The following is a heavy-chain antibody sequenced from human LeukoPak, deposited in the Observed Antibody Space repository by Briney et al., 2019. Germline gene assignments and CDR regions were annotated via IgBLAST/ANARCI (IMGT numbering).Heavy chain of an antibody. D-gene: IGHD1-14*01. CDR2: IIPILGIA. V-gene: IGHV1-69*16. CDR1: GGTFSSYT. CDR3: AREPGSNARLVYFDY. Sequence: SVKVSCKASGGTFSSYTISWVRQAPGQGLEWMGRIIPILGIANYAQKFQGRVTITTDESTSTAYMELSSLRSEDTAVYYCAREPGSNARLVYFDYWGQGTLVTVSS. J-gene: IGHJ4*02.